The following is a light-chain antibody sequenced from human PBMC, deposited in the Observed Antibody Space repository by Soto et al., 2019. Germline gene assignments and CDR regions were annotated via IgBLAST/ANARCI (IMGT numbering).Light chain of an antibody. CDR2: DVS. V-gene: IGLV2-14*03. CDR1: SSDVGGYNF. CDR3: SSYARRSTPVV. J-gene: IGLJ2*01. Sequence: QSALTQPASVSGSPGQSITISCSGTSSDVGGYNFVSWYQQHPGKAPKLLIYDVSNRPSGVSNRFSGSKSGNTASLTISGLQAEDETDYYCSSYARRSTPVVFGGGTQLTVL.